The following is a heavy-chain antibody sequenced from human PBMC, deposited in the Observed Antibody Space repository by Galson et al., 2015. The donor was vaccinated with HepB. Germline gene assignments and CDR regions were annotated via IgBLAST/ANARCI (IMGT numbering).Heavy chain of an antibody. CDR2: FDPEDGET. D-gene: IGHD3-22*01. J-gene: IGHJ3*02. Sequence: SVKVSCKVSGYTLTELSMHWVRQAPGKGLEWMGGFDPEDGETIYAQKFQGRVTMTEDTSTDTAYMELSSLRSEDTAVYYCASPITMIQEDAFDIWGQGTMVTVSS. V-gene: IGHV1-24*01. CDR3: ASPITMIQEDAFDI. CDR1: GYTLTELS.